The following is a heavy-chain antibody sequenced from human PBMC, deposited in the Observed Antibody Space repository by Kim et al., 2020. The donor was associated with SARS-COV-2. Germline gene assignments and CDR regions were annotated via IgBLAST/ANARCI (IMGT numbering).Heavy chain of an antibody. V-gene: IGHV3-7*01. Sequence: YVDSVKGRFTISRDNAKNSLYLQMNSLRAEDTAVYYCARGGSEMATIFDYWGQGTLVTVSS. J-gene: IGHJ4*02. CDR3: ARGGSEMATIFDY. D-gene: IGHD5-12*01.